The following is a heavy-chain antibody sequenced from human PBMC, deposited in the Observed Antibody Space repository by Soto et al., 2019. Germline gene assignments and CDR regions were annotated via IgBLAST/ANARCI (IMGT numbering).Heavy chain of an antibody. CDR2: IYYSGKT. CDR3: ARDQLEGYCTGGSCYSYGRFDP. Sequence: PSETPSLTCTVSGGSISNYFLSWIRQPPGKGLERIGYIYYSGKTNYNPSLKSRVTISVDTSKNQFSLNLSSVTAADTAVYYCARDQLEGYCTGGSCYSYGRFDPWGHGTLVTVSS. CDR1: GGSISNYF. J-gene: IGHJ5*02. D-gene: IGHD2-15*01. V-gene: IGHV4-59*12.